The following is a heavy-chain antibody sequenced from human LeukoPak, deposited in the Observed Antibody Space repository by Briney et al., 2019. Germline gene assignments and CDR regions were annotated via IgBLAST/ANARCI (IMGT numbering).Heavy chain of an antibody. V-gene: IGHV4-59*12. D-gene: IGHD6-19*01. CDR2: IYYSGST. CDR1: GFTFSSSS. J-gene: IGHJ4*02. Sequence: PGGSLRLSCAASGFTFSSSSISWIRQHPGKGLEWIGYIYYSGSTYCNPSLKSRVTISVDKSKNQFSLKLSSVTAADTAVYYCARRIAVAGTRIDYWGQGTLVTVSS. CDR3: ARRIAVAGTRIDY.